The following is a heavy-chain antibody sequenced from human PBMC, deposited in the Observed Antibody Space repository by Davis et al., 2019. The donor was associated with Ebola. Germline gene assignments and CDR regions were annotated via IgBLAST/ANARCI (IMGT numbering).Heavy chain of an antibody. CDR1: GFTFSGSV. CDR2: IRSKANSYAT. Sequence: GESLKISCAASGFTFSGSVMHWVRQASGKGLEWVGRIRSKANSYATAYAASVKGRFTISRDDSKNTAYLQMNSLKTEDTAVYYCSMTTVTTANSVDYWGQGTLVTVSS. D-gene: IGHD4-17*01. J-gene: IGHJ4*02. CDR3: SMTTVTTANSVDY. V-gene: IGHV3-73*01.